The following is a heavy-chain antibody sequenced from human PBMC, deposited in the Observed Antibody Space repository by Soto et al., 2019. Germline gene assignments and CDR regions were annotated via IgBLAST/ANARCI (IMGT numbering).Heavy chain of an antibody. D-gene: IGHD2-15*01. CDR3: ARLNDVVSWFDP. CDR2: FSYTGGT. CDR1: GGSISSRNYY. V-gene: IGHV4-39*01. J-gene: IGHJ5*02. Sequence: SETLSLTCTVSGGSISSRNYYWGWIRQPPGKGLEWIGSFSYTGGTHYNPSLKSRVTISVDTSKNQFSLKLSSVTAADTAVYYCARLNDVVSWFDPWGQGTLVT.